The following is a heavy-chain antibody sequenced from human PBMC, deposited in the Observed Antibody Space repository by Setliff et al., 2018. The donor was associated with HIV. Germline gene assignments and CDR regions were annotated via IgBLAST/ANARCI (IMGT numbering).Heavy chain of an antibody. CDR2: IAGTSAST. Sequence: GGPLRLSCAASGFTFSSYSMNWVRQAPGKGLEWVSAIAGTSASTYYADSVKGRFTISRDSSKSMLYLQMNSLRVEDTAIYYCAKPLTQWGVSPYHYAFGVWGQGTTVTVSS. CDR3: AKPLTQWGVSPYHYAFGV. D-gene: IGHD1-26*01. CDR1: GFTFSSYS. J-gene: IGHJ6*02. V-gene: IGHV3-23*01.